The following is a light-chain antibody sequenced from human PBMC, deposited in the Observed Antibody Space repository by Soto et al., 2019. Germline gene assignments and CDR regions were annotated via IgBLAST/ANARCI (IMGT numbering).Light chain of an antibody. J-gene: IGLJ2*01. CDR1: SGSVSTSYY. CDR3: VLYLGRGIVV. V-gene: IGLV8-61*01. CDR2: ATN. Sequence: QTVVTQEPSFLVSPGETVTLTCGLNSGSVSTSYYPGWYQQTPGQAPRTLIYATNTRSSGVPDRFSGSILGNKAALTITGAQADDESDYYCVLYLGRGIVVFGGGTKLTVL.